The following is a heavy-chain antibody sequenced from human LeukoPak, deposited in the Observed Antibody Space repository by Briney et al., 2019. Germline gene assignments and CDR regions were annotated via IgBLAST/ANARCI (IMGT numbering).Heavy chain of an antibody. D-gene: IGHD3-22*01. CDR2: IIPLFGIA. CDR3: ARSSWHTDSSGYYSFDY. CDR1: GGSFSAYA. J-gene: IGHJ4*02. Sequence: SVKVSCKASGGSFSAYAFSWVRQAPGQGLEWMGGIIPLFGIANNTEKFQGRVTITADASTSTAYMELSSLTSEDTAMYYCARSSWHTDSSGYYSFDYWGQGTLVTVSS. V-gene: IGHV1-69*13.